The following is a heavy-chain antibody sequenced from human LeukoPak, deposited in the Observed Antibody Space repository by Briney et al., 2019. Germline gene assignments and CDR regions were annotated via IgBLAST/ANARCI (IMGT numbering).Heavy chain of an antibody. J-gene: IGHJ6*02. CDR1: GGSISGYY. Sequence: SETLSLTCTVSGGSISGYYWSWIRQPPGKALEWIGYIYYSGSTKYNPSLKSRVTISVDTSKNQISLRLSSVTAADTAVYYCARDRGSGYGMDVWGQGTTVTVSS. CDR2: IYYSGST. CDR3: ARDRGSGYGMDV. V-gene: IGHV4-59*01. D-gene: IGHD6-19*01.